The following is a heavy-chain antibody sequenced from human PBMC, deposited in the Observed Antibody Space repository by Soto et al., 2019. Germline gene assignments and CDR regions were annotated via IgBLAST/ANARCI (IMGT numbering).Heavy chain of an antibody. V-gene: IGHV4-39*07. CDR1: GGSISSSSYY. Sequence: PSETLSLSCTVSGGSISSSSYYWGWIRQPPGKGLEWIGSIYYSGSTYYNPSLKSRVTISVDTSKNQFSLKLSSVTAADTAVYYCAREHSYGSLFDPWGQGTLVTVSS. J-gene: IGHJ5*02. CDR2: IYYSGST. CDR3: AREHSYGSLFDP. D-gene: IGHD5-18*01.